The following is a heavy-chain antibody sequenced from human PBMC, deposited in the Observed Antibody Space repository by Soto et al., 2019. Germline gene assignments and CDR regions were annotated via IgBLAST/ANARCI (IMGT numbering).Heavy chain of an antibody. CDR3: AKEAAAGLYFFDY. CDR1: GFPFSSNS. V-gene: IGHV3-23*01. D-gene: IGHD6-13*01. J-gene: IGHJ4*02. CDR2: ISGSDGST. Sequence: EVQLLESGGGLVQPGGSLRVSCAASGFPFSSNSLSSVRLAPGKGLEWVSTISGSDGSTYYASPVKGRFTISRDSSRNTLYLQMNSLRAEDTAVYYCAKEAAAGLYFFDYWGQGTLVTVSS.